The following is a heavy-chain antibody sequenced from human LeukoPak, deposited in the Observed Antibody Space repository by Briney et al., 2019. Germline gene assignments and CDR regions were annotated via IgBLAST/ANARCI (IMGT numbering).Heavy chain of an antibody. V-gene: IGHV1-69*04. Sequence: ASVSVSCKASGGTFSSYAISWVRQAPGQGLEWMGRIIPILGIANYAQKFQGRVTITADKSTSTAYMELSSLRSEDTAVYYCARDGDSYYYYGMDVWGQGTTVTVSS. CDR2: IIPILGIA. CDR3: ARDGDSYYYYGMDV. D-gene: IGHD4-17*01. CDR1: GGTFSSYA. J-gene: IGHJ6*02.